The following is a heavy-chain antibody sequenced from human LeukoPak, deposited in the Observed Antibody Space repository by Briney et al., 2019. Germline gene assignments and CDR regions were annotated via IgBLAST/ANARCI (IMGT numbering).Heavy chain of an antibody. J-gene: IGHJ6*02. CDR3: AKSGDQRLAPALYAMDV. D-gene: IGHD6-25*01. Sequence: GGSLRLSCAASGFTFDDYAMHRVRQTPGRGLEWVSGISWNSGSIDYADSVKGRFTISRDNAKNSLYLQMNSLRAEDTALYYCAKSGDQRLAPALYAMDVWGQGTTVTVSS. CDR1: GFTFDDYA. V-gene: IGHV3-9*01. CDR2: ISWNSGSI.